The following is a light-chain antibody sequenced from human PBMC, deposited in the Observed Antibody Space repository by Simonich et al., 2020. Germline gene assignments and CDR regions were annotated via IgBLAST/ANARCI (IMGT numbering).Light chain of an antibody. CDR3: SSYTSSSTVV. Sequence: SALTQPASVSGSPGQSITISCTGTRSDVGGYNYVSWYQQHPAKAPKLMIYDFSKRPSGVSNRFSGSKSGNTASLTISGLQAEDEADYYCSSYTSSSTVVFGGGTKLTVL. CDR2: DFS. CDR1: RSDVGGYNY. J-gene: IGLJ2*01. V-gene: IGLV2-14*01.